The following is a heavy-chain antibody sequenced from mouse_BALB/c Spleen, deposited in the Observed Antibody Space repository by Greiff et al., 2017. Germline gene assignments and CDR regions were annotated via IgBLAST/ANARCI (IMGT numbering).Heavy chain of an antibody. J-gene: IGHJ4*01. CDR2: IRLKSNNYAT. D-gene: IGHD1-1*01. V-gene: IGHV6-6*02. CDR3: TRYYYGSSGYYAMDY. CDR1: GFTFSNYW. Sequence: EVHLVESGGGLVQPGGSMKLSCVASGFTFSNYWMNWVRQSPEKGLEWVAEIRLKSNNYATHYAESVKGRFTISRDDSKSSVYLQMNNLRAEDTGIYYCTRYYYGSSGYYAMDYWGQGTSVTVSS.